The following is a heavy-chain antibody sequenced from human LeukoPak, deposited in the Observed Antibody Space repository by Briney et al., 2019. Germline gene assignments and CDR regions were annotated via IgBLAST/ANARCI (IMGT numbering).Heavy chain of an antibody. Sequence: PGGSLRLSCAASGFTLSSYAMTWVRQAPGKGLEWVSGISGNGGGTYYADSVKGQFTISRDNSKNTLYLQMNSLRAEDTAVYYCARVYGWGQGTLVTVSS. CDR3: ARVYG. V-gene: IGHV3-23*01. CDR1: GFTLSSYA. J-gene: IGHJ4*02. CDR2: ISGNGGGT. D-gene: IGHD2-8*01.